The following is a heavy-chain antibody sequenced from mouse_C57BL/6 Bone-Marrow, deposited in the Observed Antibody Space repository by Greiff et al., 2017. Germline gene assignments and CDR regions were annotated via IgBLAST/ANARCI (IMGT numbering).Heavy chain of an antibody. Sequence: VQLQQSGPGLVQPSQSLSITCTVSGFSLTSYGVHWVRQSPGQGLEWLGVIWRGGSTDYNAAFISRLSISKVISMSQVFFKINSLQADDTAIYYCARSEGTAWFAYWGQGTLVTVSA. J-gene: IGHJ3*01. V-gene: IGHV2-2*01. CDR1: GFSLTSYG. CDR2: IWRGGST. CDR3: ARSEGTAWFAY. D-gene: IGHD3-3*01.